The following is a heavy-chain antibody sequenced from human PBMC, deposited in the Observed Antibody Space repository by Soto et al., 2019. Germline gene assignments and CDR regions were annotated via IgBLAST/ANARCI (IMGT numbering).Heavy chain of an antibody. CDR2: IIPIFGTA. D-gene: IGHD3-3*01. CDR1: GGTFSSYA. CDR3: ARVADFGGAPTPYYFDY. J-gene: IGHJ4*02. V-gene: IGHV1-69*06. Sequence: QVQLVQSGAEVKKPGSSVKVSCKASGGTFSSYAISWVRQAPGQGLEWMGGIIPIFGTANYAQKFQGRVTITADKSTSTAYMELSSLRSEDTAVYYCARVADFGGAPTPYYFDYWGQGTLVTVSS.